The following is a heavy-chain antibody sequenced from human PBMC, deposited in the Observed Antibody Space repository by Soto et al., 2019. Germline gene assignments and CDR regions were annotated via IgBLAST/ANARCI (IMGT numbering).Heavy chain of an antibody. Sequence: QVQLVESGGGVVQPGTSLRLSCAASGFRFKSFVMHWVRQAPGKGLEWVAFTSYDGNNKGYGDSVKGRFTVSRDNSQNTLHLQMDFLRPEDTALYYCARWGTTGGFALWGQGTLVSVSS. CDR1: GFRFKSFV. CDR3: ARWGTTGGFAL. D-gene: IGHD3-16*01. CDR2: TSYDGNNK. J-gene: IGHJ4*02. V-gene: IGHV3-30*19.